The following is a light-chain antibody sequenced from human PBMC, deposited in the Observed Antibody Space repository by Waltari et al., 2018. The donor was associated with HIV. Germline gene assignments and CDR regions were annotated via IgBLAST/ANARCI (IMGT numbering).Light chain of an antibody. CDR1: SNDVGSYNF. J-gene: IGLJ2*01. CDR2: EVS. V-gene: IGLV2-23*02. Sequence: QSALTQPASVSGSPGQSLTISCTGTSNDVGSYNFVSWSQQHPGKAPRLIIYEVSKRPSGVSNRFSGSKSGNTASLTISGLQAEDEADYSCCSYAGKSNTFLIFGGGTKLTVL. CDR3: CSYAGKSNTFLI.